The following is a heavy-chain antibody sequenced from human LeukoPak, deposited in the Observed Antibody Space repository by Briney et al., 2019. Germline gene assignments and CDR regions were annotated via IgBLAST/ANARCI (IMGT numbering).Heavy chain of an antibody. CDR2: ITYNSGTI. D-gene: IGHD5-18*01. CDR3: ARDSGYSYADDY. CDR1: GFTFRSNA. J-gene: IGHJ4*02. V-gene: IGHV3-48*02. Sequence: GGSLRLSCAGSGFTFRSNAMQWVRQAPGKGLEWVSYITYNSGTIFYADSVKGRLTISRDNAKDSLYLQMSSLRDEDTAVYYCARDSGYSYADDYWGEGTLVTVSS.